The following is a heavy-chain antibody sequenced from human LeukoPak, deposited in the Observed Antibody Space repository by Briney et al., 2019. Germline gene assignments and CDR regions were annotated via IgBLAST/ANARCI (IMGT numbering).Heavy chain of an antibody. CDR1: GGSFSGYY. D-gene: IGHD4-23*01. J-gene: IGHJ4*02. Sequence: SETLSLTCAVYGGSFSGYYWSWIRQPPGKGLEWIGEINHSGSTNYNPSLKSRVTISVDTSKNQFSLKLSSVTAADTAIYYCARDVSWDGGNSGRYFNYWGQGALVTVSS. CDR3: ARDVSWDGGNSGRYFNY. V-gene: IGHV4-34*01. CDR2: INHSGST.